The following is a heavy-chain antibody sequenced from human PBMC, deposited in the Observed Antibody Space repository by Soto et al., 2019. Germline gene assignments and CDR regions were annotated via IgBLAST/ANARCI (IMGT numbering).Heavy chain of an antibody. Sequence: PRGSLKISCKGSGYSFTSYWIGWVRQMPGKGLEWMGIIYPGDSDTRYSPSFQGQVTISADKSISTAYLQWSSLKASDTAMYYCARTAAAGKYYYGVDVWGQGTTVTVSS. CDR1: GYSFTSYW. CDR3: ARTAAAGKYYYGVDV. V-gene: IGHV5-51*01. D-gene: IGHD6-13*01. J-gene: IGHJ6*02. CDR2: IYPGDSDT.